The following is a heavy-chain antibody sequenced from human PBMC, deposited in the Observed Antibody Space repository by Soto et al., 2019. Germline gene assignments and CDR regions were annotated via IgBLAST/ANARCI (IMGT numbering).Heavy chain of an antibody. CDR2: MYDSGST. CDR1: GGSISSSY. Sequence: QVQLQESGPGLVKPSETLSLTCTVSGGSISSSYWSWIRQPPGKGLEWIGYMYDSGSTNYNPSLRSRVTLSVDTSKKQFSLTLSSVTAADTAVYYCASGSGNYYYYGLDVWGQGTTVTVSS. CDR3: ASGSGNYYYYGLDV. D-gene: IGHD1-26*01. J-gene: IGHJ6*02. V-gene: IGHV4-59*01.